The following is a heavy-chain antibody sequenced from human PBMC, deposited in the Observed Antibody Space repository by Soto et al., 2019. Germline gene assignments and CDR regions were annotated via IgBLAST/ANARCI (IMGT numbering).Heavy chain of an antibody. Sequence: QVQLVESGGGVVQPGRSLRLSCAASGFSFSSYGMHWVRQAPGEGLEWVAVMANDGSNEYYADSVKGRFTISRDNSKNTLYLQVDSLSPEDTAVYYCAKSIGGSSWYAPDYWGQGTLVTVSS. D-gene: IGHD6-13*01. CDR2: MANDGSNE. CDR1: GFSFSSYG. J-gene: IGHJ4*02. V-gene: IGHV3-30*18. CDR3: AKSIGGSSWYAPDY.